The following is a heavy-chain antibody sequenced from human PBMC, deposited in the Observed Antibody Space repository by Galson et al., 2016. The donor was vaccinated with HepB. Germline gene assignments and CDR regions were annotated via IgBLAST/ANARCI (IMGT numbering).Heavy chain of an antibody. CDR3: AKDSLLPMYYFDY. V-gene: IGHV3-30*18. J-gene: IGHJ4*02. CDR1: GFTFSRNG. CDR2: ISYDGSNK. Sequence: SLRLSCAASGFTFSRNGMHWVRQAPGKGLEWVAVISYDGSNKYYADSVKGRFTISRDNSKNMLYLQMNGLRAEDTAVYYCAKDSLLPMYYFDYWGQGTLVTVSS.